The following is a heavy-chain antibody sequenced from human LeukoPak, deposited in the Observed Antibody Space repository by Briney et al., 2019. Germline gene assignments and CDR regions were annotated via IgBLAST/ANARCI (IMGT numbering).Heavy chain of an antibody. J-gene: IGHJ4*02. Sequence: HTGGSLRLSCAASGFTFSDYGMHWVRQAPGKGLEWVAVISYDGSNKYYADSVKGRFTISRDNSKNTLYLQMNSLRAEDTAVYYCAKDRLPFMGYSGYDFDYWGQGTLVTVSS. CDR3: AKDRLPFMGYSGYDFDY. D-gene: IGHD5-12*01. V-gene: IGHV3-30*18. CDR1: GFTFSDYG. CDR2: ISYDGSNK.